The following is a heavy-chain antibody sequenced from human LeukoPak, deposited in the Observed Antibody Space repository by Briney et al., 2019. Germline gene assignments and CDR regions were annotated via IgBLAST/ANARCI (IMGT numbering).Heavy chain of an antibody. J-gene: IGHJ4*02. D-gene: IGHD4-4*01. V-gene: IGHV4-59*08. CDR2: IYYSGTT. Sequence: PSETLSLTCTVSGGFISSYYWRWIRQPPGKGLEWVGYIYYSGTTHYNPSLKSRVTISVDTSKNQFSLKLSSVTAADTAVYYCARHILYSNYVFDSWGQGILVTVAS. CDR3: ARHILYSNYVFDS. CDR1: GGFISSYY.